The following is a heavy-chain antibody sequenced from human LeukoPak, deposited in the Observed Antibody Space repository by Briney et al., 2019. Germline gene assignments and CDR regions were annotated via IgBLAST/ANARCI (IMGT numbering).Heavy chain of an antibody. CDR3: ARSLLGSSSGYLDY. J-gene: IGHJ4*02. CDR2: ISSSGRTK. V-gene: IGHV3-11*04. D-gene: IGHD3-22*01. CDR1: GSTFSDYD. Sequence: GGSLRLSCAASGSTFSDYDMSWIRQAPGKGLEWFSYISSSGRTKYYADSMKGRFTISRDNAKNSLYLQMNSLRAEDTAVYYCARSLLGSSSGYLDYWGQGTLVTVSS.